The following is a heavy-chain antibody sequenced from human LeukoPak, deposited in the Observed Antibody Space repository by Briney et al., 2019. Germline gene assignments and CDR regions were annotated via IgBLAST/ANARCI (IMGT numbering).Heavy chain of an antibody. CDR3: ASPIYGDYTENGFDI. Sequence: PSETLSLTCTVSGGSISSSSYYWGWIRQPPGKGLEWIRSINYSGSTYYNPSLKSRVTISVDRSKNQFSLKLNSVTAADTAVYYCASPIYGDYTENGFDIWGQGTMVTVSS. CDR1: GGSISSSSYY. J-gene: IGHJ3*02. CDR2: INYSGST. D-gene: IGHD4-17*01. V-gene: IGHV4-39*07.